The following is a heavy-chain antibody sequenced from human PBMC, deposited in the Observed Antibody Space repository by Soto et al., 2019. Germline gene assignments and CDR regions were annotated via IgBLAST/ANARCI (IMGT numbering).Heavy chain of an antibody. Sequence: PGGSLRLSCAASGFTLSDYYMSWIRQAPGKGLEWVAVISYDGSNKYYADSVKGRFTISRDNSKNTLYLQMNSLRAEDTAVYYCASGYSYGNFDYWGQGTLVTVSS. CDR3: ASGYSYGNFDY. CDR2: ISYDGSNK. V-gene: IGHV3-30-3*01. CDR1: GFTLSDYY. D-gene: IGHD5-18*01. J-gene: IGHJ4*02.